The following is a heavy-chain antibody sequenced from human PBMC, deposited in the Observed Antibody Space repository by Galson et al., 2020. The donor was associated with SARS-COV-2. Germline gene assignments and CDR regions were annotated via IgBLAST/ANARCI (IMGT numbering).Heavy chain of an antibody. CDR2: ISGGGGTT. D-gene: IGHD2-15*01. J-gene: IGHJ4*02. CDR3: AKDAPAAGGYFDS. CDR1: GFTFSSYA. Sequence: TGGSLRLSCAASGFTFSSYAMFWVRQAPGKGLEWVSRISGGGGTTYYTDSVKGRFTISRDNSKNTLYLQMHILRVEDTAVYCCAKDAPAAGGYFDSWGQGTLVTVSS. V-gene: IGHV3-23*01.